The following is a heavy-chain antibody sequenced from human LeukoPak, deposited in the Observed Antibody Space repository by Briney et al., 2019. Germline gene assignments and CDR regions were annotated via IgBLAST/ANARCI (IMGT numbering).Heavy chain of an antibody. Sequence: EPLSLTCTVSGGSISSYYWSWIRQPPGKGLEWIGYMYYSGSTNYNPSLKSRVTISVDTSKDQFSLKLSSVTAADKAVYYCARDAACSSTSCYEANWFDPWGQGTLVTVSS. D-gene: IGHD2-2*01. CDR2: MYYSGST. J-gene: IGHJ5*02. V-gene: IGHV4-59*12. CDR1: GGSISSYY. CDR3: ARDAACSSTSCYEANWFDP.